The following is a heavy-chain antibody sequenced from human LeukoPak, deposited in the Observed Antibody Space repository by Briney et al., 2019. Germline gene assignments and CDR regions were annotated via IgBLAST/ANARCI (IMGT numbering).Heavy chain of an antibody. V-gene: IGHV1-69*13. CDR1: GGTFSSYA. CDR2: IIPTFGTA. CDR3: ARARTAVPLNYFDY. D-gene: IGHD2-21*02. J-gene: IGHJ4*02. Sequence: VASVKVSCKASGGTFSSYAISWVRQAPGQGLEWMGGIIPTFGTANYAQKFQGRVTITADESTSTAYMELSSLRSEDTAVYYCARARTAVPLNYFDYWGQGTLVTVSS.